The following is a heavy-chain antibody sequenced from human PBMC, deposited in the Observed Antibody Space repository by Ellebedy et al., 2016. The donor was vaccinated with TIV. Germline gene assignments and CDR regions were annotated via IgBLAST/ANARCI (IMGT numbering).Heavy chain of an antibody. J-gene: IGHJ5*02. Sequence: GESLKISCAASGFTVSDYFMTWVRQAPGKGLEWVSLIYKNGGTHYTDSVNGRFTITRGDSKNTLYLQMNSLRAEDTAVYYCARDPGGGGDYGDNWFDPWGQGTLVTVSS. D-gene: IGHD3-16*01. CDR3: ARDPGGGGDYGDNWFDP. CDR1: GFTVSDYF. V-gene: IGHV3-66*01. CDR2: IYKNGGT.